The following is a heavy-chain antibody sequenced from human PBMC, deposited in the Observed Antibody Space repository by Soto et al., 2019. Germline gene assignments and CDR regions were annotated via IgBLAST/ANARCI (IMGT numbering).Heavy chain of an antibody. CDR1: GGSISSGGYS. J-gene: IGHJ4*02. V-gene: IGHV4-30-2*01. CDR3: ARGGGAAAGLDY. D-gene: IGHD6-13*01. CDR2: IYHSGST. Sequence: PSETLSLTCAVSGGSISSGGYSWSWIRQPPGKGLEWIGYIYHSGSTYYNPSLESRVTISVDRSKYQFSLKLSSVTAADTAVYYCARGGGAAAGLDYWGQGTLVTVSS.